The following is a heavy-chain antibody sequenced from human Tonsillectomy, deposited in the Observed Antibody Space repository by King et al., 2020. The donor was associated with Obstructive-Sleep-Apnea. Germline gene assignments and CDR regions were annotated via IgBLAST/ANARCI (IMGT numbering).Heavy chain of an antibody. V-gene: IGHV3-30*04. CDR2: TSYDGGDK. CDR3: ARDRGYGSGSFYFDY. CDR1: GFTFSNYA. J-gene: IGHJ4*02. D-gene: IGHD3-10*01. Sequence: VQLVESGGGVVQPGRSLRLSCAASGFTFSNYAMHWVRQAPGNGLEGVAVTSYDGGDKYYAESVKGRVTISRDNSKNTLYLQMSSLRADDTAVYYCARDRGYGSGSFYFDYWGQGTLVTVSS.